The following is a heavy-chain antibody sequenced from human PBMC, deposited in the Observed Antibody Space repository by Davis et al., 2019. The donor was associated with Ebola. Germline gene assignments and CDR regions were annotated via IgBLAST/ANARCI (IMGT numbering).Heavy chain of an antibody. CDR2: ISSSSSAI. CDR1: GFTFNTYN. Sequence: GESLKISCAASGFTFNTYNMNWVRQAPGKGLEWISYISSSSSAIYYEDSVKGRFTISRDNAKNSLYLQMNSLRAEDTAVYYCARPDPVWGSYREIKWGQGTLVTVSS. J-gene: IGHJ4*02. D-gene: IGHD3-16*02. CDR3: ARPDPVWGSYREIK. V-gene: IGHV3-48*04.